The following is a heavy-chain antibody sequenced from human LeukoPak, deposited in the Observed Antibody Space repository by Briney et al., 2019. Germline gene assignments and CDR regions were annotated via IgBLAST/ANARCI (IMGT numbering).Heavy chain of an antibody. CDR3: ARHDRTGLYTSSPFDY. D-gene: IGHD6-6*01. CDR2: IDPSDSYT. CDR1: GYXFTSYW. J-gene: IGHJ4*02. Sequence: GESLKISCNGSGYXFTSYWISWVRQMPGKGLEWMGRIDPSDSYTNYSPSFHGHVTISADKSISTAYLQWSSLKASDTAMYYCARHDRTGLYTSSPFDYWGQGTLVTVSS. V-gene: IGHV5-10-1*01.